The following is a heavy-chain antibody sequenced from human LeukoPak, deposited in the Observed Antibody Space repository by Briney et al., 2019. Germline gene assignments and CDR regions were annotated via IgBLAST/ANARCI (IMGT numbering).Heavy chain of an antibody. Sequence: GGSLRLSCAASGFTFSSYWMSWVRQAPGKGLEWVANIKQDGSEKYYVDSVKGRFTISRDNSKNSLYLQMNSLRAEDTALYYCAKEAQSIAARGDYFDYWGQGTLVTVSS. CDR2: IKQDGSEK. J-gene: IGHJ4*02. CDR1: GFTFSSYW. CDR3: AKEAQSIAARGDYFDY. V-gene: IGHV3-7*03. D-gene: IGHD6-6*01.